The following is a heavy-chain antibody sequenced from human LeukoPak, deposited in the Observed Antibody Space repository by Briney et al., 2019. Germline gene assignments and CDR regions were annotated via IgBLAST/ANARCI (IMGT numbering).Heavy chain of an antibody. CDR2: IIPIFGTA. V-gene: IGHV1-69*13. CDR1: GGTFISYA. Sequence: SVKVSCKASGGTFISYAISWVRQAPGQGLEWMGGIIPIFGTANYAQKFQGRVTITADESTSTAYMELSSQRSEDTAVYYCARSPAEDIVEPIDYYGMDVWGQGTTVTVSS. D-gene: IGHD2-15*01. J-gene: IGHJ6*02. CDR3: ARSPAEDIVEPIDYYGMDV.